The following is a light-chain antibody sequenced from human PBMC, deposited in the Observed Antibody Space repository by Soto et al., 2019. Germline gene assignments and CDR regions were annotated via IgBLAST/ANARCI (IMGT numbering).Light chain of an antibody. J-gene: IGLJ1*01. Sequence: QSALTQPASVSGSPGQSITISCTGTSSDVGGYNYVSWYQQHPGKAPKLMIYDVSIRPLGVSNRFFGSKSGTSASLAITGLQAEDEADYYCQSYDSSLSGSGVFGTGTKVTVL. V-gene: IGLV2-14*03. CDR2: DVS. CDR3: QSYDSSLSGSGV. CDR1: SSDVGGYNY.